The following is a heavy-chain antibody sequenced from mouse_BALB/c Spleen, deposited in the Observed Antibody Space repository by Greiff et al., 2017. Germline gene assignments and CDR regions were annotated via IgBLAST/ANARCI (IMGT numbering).Heavy chain of an antibody. Sequence: VQLQQSGAELMKPGASVKISCKATGYTFSSYWIEWVKQRPGHGLEWIGEILPGSGSTNYNEKFKGKATFTADTSSNTAYMQLSSLTSEDSAVYYCARDDGYSDYYAMDYWGQGTSVTVSS. D-gene: IGHD2-3*01. V-gene: IGHV1-9*01. CDR1: GYTFSSYW. J-gene: IGHJ4*01. CDR2: ILPGSGST. CDR3: ARDDGYSDYYAMDY.